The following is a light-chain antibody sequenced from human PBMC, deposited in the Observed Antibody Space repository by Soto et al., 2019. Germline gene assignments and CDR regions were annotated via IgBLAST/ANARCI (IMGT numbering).Light chain of an antibody. J-gene: IGKJ1*01. V-gene: IGKV1-8*01. CDR2: AAS. CDR1: QSISTY. CDR3: QQYYSHPRT. Sequence: ILLSQSRYSRSASVVDRVNITCRASQSISTYLAWYQQKPGKAPKLLIYAASTLQSGVPSRFSGSGSGTDFTLTISCLQSEDFATDYCQQYYSHPRTFAQGTKVDI.